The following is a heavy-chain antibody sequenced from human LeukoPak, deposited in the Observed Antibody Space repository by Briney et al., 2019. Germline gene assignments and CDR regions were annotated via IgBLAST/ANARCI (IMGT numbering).Heavy chain of an antibody. CDR3: VASRGYDGTYYDPFDI. V-gene: IGHV3-72*01. CDR2: SRDRRNNFTS. D-gene: IGHD3-22*01. J-gene: IGHJ3*02. Sequence: GGSLRLSCVPSGFSFIDFYMNWIRQAPGKGLEWVGRSRDRRNNFTSVYAPSVRGRFTISRGDLGNSMYLQMDTLSSEDTAMYFCVASRGYDGTYYDPFDIWGQGTMVTVSS. CDR1: GFSFIDFY.